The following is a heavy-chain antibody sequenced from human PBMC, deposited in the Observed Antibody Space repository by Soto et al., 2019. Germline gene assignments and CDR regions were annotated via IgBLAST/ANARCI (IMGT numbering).Heavy chain of an antibody. CDR1: GFSISDYW. V-gene: IGHV3-7*01. Sequence: GGSLRLSCAASGFSISDYWMSWVRQAPGKGLEWVANIKRDGSEKYYVDSVKGRFTISRDNAKNSLYLQMNSLRADDTAVYHCARDRDLAVPAAVIYFDSWGQGTLVTVSS. CDR2: IKRDGSEK. D-gene: IGHD2-2*01. CDR3: ARDRDLAVPAAVIYFDS. J-gene: IGHJ4*02.